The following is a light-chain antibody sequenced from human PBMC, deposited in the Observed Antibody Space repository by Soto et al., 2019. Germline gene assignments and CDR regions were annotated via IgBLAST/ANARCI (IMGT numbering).Light chain of an antibody. CDR3: SSYTSSSTVV. CDR1: SSDVGGYNY. Sequence: QSALTQPASVSGSPGQSITISCTGTSSDVGGYNYVSWYQQHPGKASKLMIYDVSNRPSGVSYRFSGSKSGNTASLTISGLQAEDETDYCCSSYTSSSTVVFGTGTKVTVL. CDR2: DVS. J-gene: IGLJ1*01. V-gene: IGLV2-14*01.